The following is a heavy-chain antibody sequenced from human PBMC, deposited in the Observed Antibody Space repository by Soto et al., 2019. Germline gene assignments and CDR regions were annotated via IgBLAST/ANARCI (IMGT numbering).Heavy chain of an antibody. V-gene: IGHV5-51*01. CDR3: ARLGITMVRAHYYYGMDV. D-gene: IGHD3-10*01. CDR1: GYSFTSYW. CDR2: IYPGDSDT. Sequence: GESLKISCNGSGYSFTSYWICWVRQMPWKGLEWMGIIYPGDSDTRYSPSFQGQVTISADKSISTAYLQWSSLKASDTAMYYCARLGITMVRAHYYYGMDVWGQGTTVTVSS. J-gene: IGHJ6*02.